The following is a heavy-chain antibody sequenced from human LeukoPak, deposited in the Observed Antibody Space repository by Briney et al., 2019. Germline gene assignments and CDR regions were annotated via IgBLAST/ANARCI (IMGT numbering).Heavy chain of an antibody. CDR1: GFTFDDYA. Sequence: GRSLRLSCAASGFTFDDYAMHWVRQAPGKGLEWVSSISSSSSYIYYADSVKGRFTISRDNAKNSLYLQMNSLRAEDTAVYYCASKVGYYDSSGWGQGTLVTVSS. CDR2: ISSSSSYI. J-gene: IGHJ4*02. CDR3: ASKVGYYDSSG. D-gene: IGHD3-22*01. V-gene: IGHV3-21*01.